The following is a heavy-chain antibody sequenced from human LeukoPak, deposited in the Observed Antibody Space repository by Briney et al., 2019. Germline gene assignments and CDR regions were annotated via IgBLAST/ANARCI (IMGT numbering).Heavy chain of an antibody. CDR2: IYSGGST. D-gene: IGHD3-16*02. V-gene: IGHV3-66*01. CDR1: GFTVSSNY. Sequence: GGSLRLSCAASGFTVSSNYMSWVRQAPGKGLEWVSVIYSGGSTYYADSVKGRFTISRDNSKNTLYLQMNSLRAEDTAVYYCARVSGELSFRFDYWGQGTLVTVSS. J-gene: IGHJ4*02. CDR3: ARVSGELSFRFDY.